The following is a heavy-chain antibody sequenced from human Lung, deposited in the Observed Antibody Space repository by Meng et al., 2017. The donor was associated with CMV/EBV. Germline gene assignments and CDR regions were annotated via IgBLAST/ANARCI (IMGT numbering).Heavy chain of an antibody. D-gene: IGHD2-2*01. V-gene: IGHV3-9*01. J-gene: IGHJ6*02. CDR2: ISWNSGSI. Sequence: GGSLRLSCAASGFTFDDYAMHWVRQAPGKDLEWVSGISWNSGSIGYADSVKGRFTISRDNAKNSLYLQMNSLRAEDTALYYCAKDIHYGIVVVPAANNYYYGMDVWGQGTTVXVSS. CDR3: AKDIHYGIVVVPAANNYYYGMDV. CDR1: GFTFDDYA.